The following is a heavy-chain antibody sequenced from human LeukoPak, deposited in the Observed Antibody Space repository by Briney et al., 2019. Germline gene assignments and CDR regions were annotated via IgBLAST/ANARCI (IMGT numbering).Heavy chain of an antibody. V-gene: IGHV4-39*07. CDR2: IYYSGST. Sequence: SETLSLTCTVSGGSVSGGSISSYYWSWIRQPPGKGLEWIGSIYYSGSTYYNPSLKSRVTISVDTSKNQFSLKLSSVTAADTAVYYCARVGWFGEGDYWGQGTLVTVSS. J-gene: IGHJ4*02. CDR3: ARVGWFGEGDY. CDR1: GGSVSGGSISSYY. D-gene: IGHD3-10*01.